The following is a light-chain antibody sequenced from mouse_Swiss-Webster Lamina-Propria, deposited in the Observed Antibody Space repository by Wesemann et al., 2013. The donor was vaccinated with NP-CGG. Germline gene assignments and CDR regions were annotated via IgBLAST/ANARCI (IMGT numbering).Light chain of an antibody. V-gene: IGKV4-73*01. Sequence: QIVLTQSPAIMSASPGERVTMTCSASSSVSSSYLYWYQQKSGSSPKLWIYSISNLASGVPARFSGSGSGTSYSLTINSMEAEDAATYYCQQWSSNPLTFGAGDQAGAET. CDR2: SIS. J-gene: IGKJ5*01. CDR1: SSVSSSY. CDR3: QQWSSNPLT.